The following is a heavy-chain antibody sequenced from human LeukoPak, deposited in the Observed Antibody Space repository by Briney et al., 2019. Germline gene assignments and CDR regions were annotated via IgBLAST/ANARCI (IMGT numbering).Heavy chain of an antibody. CDR3: ARTPIYYFDNSGYYN. CDR1: GGSISSYY. Sequence: SETLSLTCTVSGGSISSYYWSWIRQPPGKGLEWIGYIYYSGSTSYNPSLKSRVTMSVDTSKKQFSLRLSSVTAADTAVYYCARTPIYYFDNSGYYNWGQGTLVTVSS. J-gene: IGHJ4*02. V-gene: IGHV4-59*12. D-gene: IGHD3-22*01. CDR2: IYYSGST.